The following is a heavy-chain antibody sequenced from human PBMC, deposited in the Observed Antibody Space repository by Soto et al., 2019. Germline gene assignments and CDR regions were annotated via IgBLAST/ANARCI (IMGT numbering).Heavy chain of an antibody. V-gene: IGHV1-18*04. CDR2: ISANNGHT. CDR3: AREWELVGYYFDY. CDR1: GYTFPSYY. D-gene: IGHD1-26*01. Sequence: SVKVSCNASGYTFPSYYMHWVRQAPGQGLEWMGWISANNGHTDYANKFRGRVTMSTDTSTSTAYMELRSLRYDDTAVYFCAREWELVGYYFDYWGPGTLVTVSS. J-gene: IGHJ4*02.